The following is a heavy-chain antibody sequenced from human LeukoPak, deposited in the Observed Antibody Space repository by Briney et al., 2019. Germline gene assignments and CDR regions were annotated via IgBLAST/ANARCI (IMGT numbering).Heavy chain of an antibody. CDR1: GFTFDDYA. CDR2: ITGDGGRT. V-gene: IGHV3-43*02. CDR3: AKDIGYSTTWYLEP. Sequence: PGGSLRLSCAASGFTFDDYAIHWVRQAPGKGLEWVSLITGDGGRTYYADSVKGRFTISRDNSKTSLYLQMNSLRTEDTALYYCAKDIGYSTTWYLEPWGQGTLVTVSS. J-gene: IGHJ5*02. D-gene: IGHD6-13*01.